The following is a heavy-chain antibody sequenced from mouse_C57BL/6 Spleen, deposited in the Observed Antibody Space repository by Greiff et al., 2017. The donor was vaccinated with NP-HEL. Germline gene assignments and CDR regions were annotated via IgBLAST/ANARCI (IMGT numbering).Heavy chain of an antibody. CDR3: ATSSEFAY. Sequence: VQLKQSGPELVKPGASVKMSCKASGYTFTDYNMHWVKQSHGKSLEWIGYINPNNGGTSYNQKFKGKAILTVNKSSSTAYMELRSLTSEDSAVYYCATSSEFAYWGQGTLVTVSA. CDR2: INPNNGGT. D-gene: IGHD3-2*02. J-gene: IGHJ3*01. CDR1: GYTFTDYN. V-gene: IGHV1-22*01.